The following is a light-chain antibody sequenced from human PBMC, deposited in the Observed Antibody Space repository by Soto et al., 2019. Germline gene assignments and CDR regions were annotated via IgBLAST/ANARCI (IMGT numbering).Light chain of an antibody. V-gene: IGKV3-15*01. CDR1: QSVANS. J-gene: IGKJ4*01. Sequence: EVVMTQSPATLSVSPGETATLSCRASQSVANSLAWYQQKPGQSPRLLIYGASARATGIPARFSGSGSGTEFTLAISSLQSEDFAVYYCQQYDKWPLTFGGGTKVDIK. CDR3: QQYDKWPLT. CDR2: GAS.